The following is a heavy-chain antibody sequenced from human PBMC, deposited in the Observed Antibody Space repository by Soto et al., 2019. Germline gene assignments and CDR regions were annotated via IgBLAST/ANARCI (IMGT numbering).Heavy chain of an antibody. D-gene: IGHD2-2*01. CDR2: INHRGIT. Sequence: QLQQWGAGLLKPSETLSLTCAVNAESFSGYYWSWIRQPQGKGLEWLGEINHRGITNYNPSLKSRVTISVDTSKNRFALKLSSVTAADTAVYYCARCLGYYQRTVTTYTWFDPWGHGTLVTVSS. J-gene: IGHJ5*02. CDR1: AESFSGYY. V-gene: IGHV4-34*01. CDR3: ARCLGYYQRTVTTYTWFDP.